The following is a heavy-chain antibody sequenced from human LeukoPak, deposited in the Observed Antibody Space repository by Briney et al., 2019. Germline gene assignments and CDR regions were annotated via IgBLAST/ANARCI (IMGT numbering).Heavy chain of an antibody. CDR2: ISSSSSFI. Sequence: MAGGSLRLSCAASGFTFSSYSMNWVRQAPGKGLEWVSSISSSSSFIYYADSVKGRFTISRDNAKNSLYLQMNSLRAEDTAVYYCARDPPLGYCSSTSCPHLDHWGQGTLVTVSS. D-gene: IGHD2-2*01. V-gene: IGHV3-21*01. CDR1: GFTFSSYS. CDR3: ARDPPLGYCSSTSCPHLDH. J-gene: IGHJ4*02.